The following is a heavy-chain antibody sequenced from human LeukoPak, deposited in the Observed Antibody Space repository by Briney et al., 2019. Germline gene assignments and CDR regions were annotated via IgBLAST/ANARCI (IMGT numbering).Heavy chain of an antibody. V-gene: IGHV3-30-3*01. D-gene: IGHD5-12*01. CDR1: GFTFNTHA. CDR2: VWYDGSNE. J-gene: IGHJ3*01. CDR3: ARGASGYGSDAFDL. Sequence: GRSLRLSCATSGFTFNTHALSWVRQAPGKGLDWVASVWYDGSNEHYADSVKGRFIIYRENSENTMYLQMNSLRLDDTAVYYCARGASGYGSDAFDLWGQGTMVTVSS.